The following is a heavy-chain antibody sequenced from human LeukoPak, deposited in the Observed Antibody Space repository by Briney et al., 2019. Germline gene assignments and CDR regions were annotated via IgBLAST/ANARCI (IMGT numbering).Heavy chain of an antibody. CDR3: AGGIAAAGLQFDY. Sequence: SETLSLTCAVYNGSFSDYYWSWIRQSPGKGLEWVAEINHSGSTNYNPSLKSRVTISVDTSKNQFSLKLSSVTAADTAVYYCAGGIAAAGLQFDYWGQGTLVTVSS. CDR1: NGSFSDYY. CDR2: INHSGST. J-gene: IGHJ4*02. D-gene: IGHD6-13*01. V-gene: IGHV4-34*01.